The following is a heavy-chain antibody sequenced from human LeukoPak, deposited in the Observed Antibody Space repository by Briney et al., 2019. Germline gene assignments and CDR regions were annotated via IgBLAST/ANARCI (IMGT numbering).Heavy chain of an antibody. CDR2: ISSSGSTI. D-gene: IGHD6-13*01. Sequence: GGSLRLSCAASGFTFSSYGMNWVRQAPGKGLEWVSYISSSGSTIYYADSVKGRFTISRDNAKNSLYLQMNSLRAEDTAVYYCASLEQQLDTDTGDYWGQGTLVTVSS. V-gene: IGHV3-48*03. CDR1: GFTFSSYG. J-gene: IGHJ4*02. CDR3: ASLEQQLDTDTGDY.